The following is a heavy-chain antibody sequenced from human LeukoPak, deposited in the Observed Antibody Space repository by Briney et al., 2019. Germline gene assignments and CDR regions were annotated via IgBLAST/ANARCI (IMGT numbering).Heavy chain of an antibody. Sequence: SETLSLTCTVSGGSISYYYWSWVRQSPGKGLEWIGYIYYSGTTNYNPALKSRVTISVDTSKNQFSLQLRSVTAADTAVYYCAREDPQTMVPEGMDVWGQGTTVTVSS. CDR2: IYYSGTT. J-gene: IGHJ6*02. CDR1: GGSISYYY. CDR3: AREDPQTMVPEGMDV. D-gene: IGHD4/OR15-4a*01. V-gene: IGHV4-59*01.